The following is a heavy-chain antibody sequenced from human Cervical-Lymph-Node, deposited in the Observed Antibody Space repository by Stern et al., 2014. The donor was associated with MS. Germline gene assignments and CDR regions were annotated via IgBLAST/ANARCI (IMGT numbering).Heavy chain of an antibody. J-gene: IGHJ5*01. D-gene: IGHD2-2*01. CDR2: IYHSGST. CDR3: ARKGAIVPAAIENWFDS. CDR1: GGSISSGGYF. V-gene: IGHV4-31*03. Sequence: QVQLQESGPGLVKPSRTLSLTCTVSGGSISSGGYFWSWIRQHPGKGLEWIGDIYHSGSTYYTPSLKSRVTISVDTSKNQFSLNVSSVTAADTAVYYCARKGAIVPAAIENWFDSWGQGTLVTVSS.